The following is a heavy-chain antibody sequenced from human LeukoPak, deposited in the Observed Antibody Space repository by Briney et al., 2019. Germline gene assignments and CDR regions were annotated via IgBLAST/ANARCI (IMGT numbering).Heavy chain of an antibody. CDR3: ARDKVNWYFDL. CDR2: IYYSGST. J-gene: IGHJ2*01. V-gene: IGHV4-59*01. Sequence: KPSETLSLTCTVSGGPISSYYWSWIRQPPGKGLEWVGYIYYSGSTNYNPSLKSRVTISVDTSKNQFSLKLSSVTAADTAVYYCARDKVNWYFDLWGRGTLVTVSS. CDR1: GGPISSYY.